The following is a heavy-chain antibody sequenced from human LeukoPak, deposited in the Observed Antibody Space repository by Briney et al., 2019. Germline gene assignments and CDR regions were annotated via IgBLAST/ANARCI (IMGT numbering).Heavy chain of an antibody. D-gene: IGHD6-19*01. CDR3: AKRGPAGAGKSPDYFDY. CDR1: GFTFSSYV. J-gene: IGHJ4*02. CDR2: ITGSGDNT. V-gene: IGHV3-23*01. Sequence: PGGSLRLSCAASGFTFSSYVMSWVRQAPGKGREWVSAITGSGDNTYYADSVKGRFTISRDNSKNTLYLQMNSLRAEDTAVYYCAKRGPAGAGKSPDYFDYWGQGTLVTVSS.